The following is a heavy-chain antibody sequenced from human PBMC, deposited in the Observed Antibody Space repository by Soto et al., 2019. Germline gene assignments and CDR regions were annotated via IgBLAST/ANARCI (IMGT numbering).Heavy chain of an antibody. CDR1: GYTFTRYG. D-gene: IGHD3-16*01. V-gene: IGHV1-18*01. J-gene: IGHJ6*02. Sequence: QVQVVQSGAEVKNPGASVKVSCKASGYTFTRYGIGWARQAPGQGLEWMGWINTYNGNTNYAQNVQGRVTLTTDTSTRTAYMELRSLRSNDTAIYYCAMVDVYVTPSPQDVWGQGTTVLVSS. CDR3: AMVDVYVTPSPQDV. CDR2: INTYNGNT.